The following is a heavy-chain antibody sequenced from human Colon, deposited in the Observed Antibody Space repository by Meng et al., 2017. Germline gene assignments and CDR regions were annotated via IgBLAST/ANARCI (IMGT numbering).Heavy chain of an antibody. D-gene: IGHD4-17*01. CDR3: ARDKGTTSCDT. CDR2: IFSDGSQK. J-gene: IGHJ4*02. V-gene: IGHV3-33*01. CDR1: GIPFSRSG. Sequence: GESLKISYAASGIPFSRSGMHWVRQRPGEGLEWVAFIFSDGSQKYYIDSVKGRFTVSRDNSKDMLYLQMDNLRAEDTAVYYCARDKGTTSCDTWGQGTPVTVSS.